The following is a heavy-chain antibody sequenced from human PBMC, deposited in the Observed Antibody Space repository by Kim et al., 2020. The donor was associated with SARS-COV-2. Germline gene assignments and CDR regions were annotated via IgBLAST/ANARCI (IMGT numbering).Heavy chain of an antibody. D-gene: IGHD1-1*01. CDR3: TREAGYSYVDY. CDR1: GFTFSSYG. V-gene: IGHV3-23*01. Sequence: GGSLRLSCAASGFTFSSYGMSWVRQAPAKGLEWVSGISASGSTTYYAESVKGRLIISRDNSKNTLFLQINSLRAEDAAVYYCTREAGYSYVDYWGQGTLVTVSS. CDR2: ISASGSTT. J-gene: IGHJ4*02.